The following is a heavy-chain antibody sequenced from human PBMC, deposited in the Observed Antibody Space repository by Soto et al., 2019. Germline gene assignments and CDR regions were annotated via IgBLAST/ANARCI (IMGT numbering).Heavy chain of an antibody. V-gene: IGHV3-23*01. CDR3: AKDGGSYYFIDY. Sequence: QSGGSLRLSCAASGFTFSSYAMSWVRQAPGKGLEWVSAISGSGGSTYYADSVKGRFTISRDNSKNTLYLQMNSLRAEDTAVYYCAKDGGSYYFIDYWGQGTLVTVSS. J-gene: IGHJ4*02. D-gene: IGHD1-26*01. CDR1: GFTFSSYA. CDR2: ISGSGGST.